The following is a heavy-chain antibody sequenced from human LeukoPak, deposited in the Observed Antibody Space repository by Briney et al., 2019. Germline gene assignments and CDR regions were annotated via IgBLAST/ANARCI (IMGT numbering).Heavy chain of an antibody. Sequence: GGSLRLSCAASGFTFSSYAMSWVRQAPGKGLEWVSAISGSGGGTYYADSVKGRFTISRDNAKNTLYLQMNSLRAEDTAVYYCALIGLDSSGYYYDYLDYWGQGTLVTVSS. D-gene: IGHD3-22*01. CDR3: ALIGLDSSGYYYDYLDY. J-gene: IGHJ4*02. V-gene: IGHV3-23*01. CDR2: ISGSGGGT. CDR1: GFTFSSYA.